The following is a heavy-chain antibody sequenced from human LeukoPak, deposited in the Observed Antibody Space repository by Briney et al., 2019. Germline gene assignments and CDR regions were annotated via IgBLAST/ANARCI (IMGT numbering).Heavy chain of an antibody. V-gene: IGHV3-48*03. Sequence: GGSLRLSCSASGFTFSNYEMDWVRQAPGKGLEWVSYIASSGSTIYYADSVKGRFTISRDNAKSSLYLQMNSLRADDTAVYYCATSRGYFFRWFQHWGQGTLVTVSS. CDR1: GFTFSNYE. D-gene: IGHD3-22*01. CDR2: IASSGSTI. J-gene: IGHJ1*01. CDR3: ATSRGYFFRWFQH.